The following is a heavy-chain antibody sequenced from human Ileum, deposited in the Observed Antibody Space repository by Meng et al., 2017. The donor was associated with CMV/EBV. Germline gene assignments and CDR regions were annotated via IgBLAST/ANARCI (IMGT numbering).Heavy chain of an antibody. CDR2: ISSRGTDT. V-gene: IGHV3-11*05. CDR1: EASFSDYY. J-gene: IGHJ4*02. CDR3: MGYYGSGSARE. D-gene: IGHD3-10*01. Sequence: VQLVQSGGGLVKPGESLRLSCEGSEASFSDYYMSWIRQAPGKGLEWLSFISSRGTDTEYADSVKGRFTISRDNGKKSLYLQMDRLGVDDTAVYYCMGYYGSGSAREWGQGNLVTVSS.